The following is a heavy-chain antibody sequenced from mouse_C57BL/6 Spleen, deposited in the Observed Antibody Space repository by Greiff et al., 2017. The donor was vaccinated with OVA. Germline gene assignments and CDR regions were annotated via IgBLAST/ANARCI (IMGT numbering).Heavy chain of an antibody. Sequence: EVMLVESGGDLVKPGGSLKLSCAASGFTFSSYGMSWVRQTPDKRLEWVATISSGGSYTYYPDSVKGRFTISRDNAKNTLYLQMSSLKSEDTAMYYCARPYNYGSSYFDVWGTGTTVTVSA. D-gene: IGHD1-1*01. V-gene: IGHV5-6*02. CDR1: GFTFSSYG. CDR3: ARPYNYGSSYFDV. J-gene: IGHJ1*03. CDR2: ISSGGSYT.